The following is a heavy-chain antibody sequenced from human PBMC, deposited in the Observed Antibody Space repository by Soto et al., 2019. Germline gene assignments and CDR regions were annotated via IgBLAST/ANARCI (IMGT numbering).Heavy chain of an antibody. J-gene: IGHJ5*02. Sequence: PGGSLRLSCAASGFTFNSYAMHWVRQAPGKGLEWVAVISYDGSDEYYGDSVKGRFTISRDKSKSTLFLQMNSLRPEDTAVYYCAKGFGSWARRWDVPWGQGTLVSDSS. CDR3: AKGFGSWARRWDVP. V-gene: IGHV3-30*18. CDR2: ISYDGSDE. CDR1: GFTFNSYA. D-gene: IGHD6-13*01.